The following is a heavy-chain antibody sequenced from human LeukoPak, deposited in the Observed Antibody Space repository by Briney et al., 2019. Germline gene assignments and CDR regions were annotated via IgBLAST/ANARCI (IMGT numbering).Heavy chain of an antibody. CDR2: IYHSGNT. Sequence: PSGTLSLTCTVSGGSISNNNWWSWVRQPPGKGLEWIGEIYHSGNTKYNPSLKSPGTISLDKTKNQFSLKLSSVTAADTAVYYCARGGTGTNYYYYMDVWGKGTTVTVSS. D-gene: IGHD1/OR15-1a*01. CDR3: ARGGTGTNYYYYMDV. V-gene: IGHV4-4*02. CDR1: GGSISNNNW. J-gene: IGHJ6*03.